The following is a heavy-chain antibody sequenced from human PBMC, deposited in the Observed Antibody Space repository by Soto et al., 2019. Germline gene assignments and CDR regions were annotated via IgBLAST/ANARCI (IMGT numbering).Heavy chain of an antibody. D-gene: IGHD3-3*01. V-gene: IGHV3-23*01. J-gene: IGHJ3*02. CDR1: GFTFSSYA. Sequence: EVQLLESGGGLVQPGGSLRLSCGASGFTFSSYAMNWVRQAPGKGLGWVSTISGSGGSTYYADSVKGRFTVSRDNSKNTLYLQMNSLRPEDTAVYYCAKGDGTSRFVVVDIWGLGTMVTVSS. CDR2: ISGSGGST. CDR3: AKGDGTSRFVVVDI.